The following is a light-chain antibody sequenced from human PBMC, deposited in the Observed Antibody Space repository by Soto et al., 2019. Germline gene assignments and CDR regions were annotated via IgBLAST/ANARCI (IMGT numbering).Light chain of an antibody. CDR2: AAS. V-gene: IGKV3-20*01. J-gene: IGKJ5*01. CDR1: QSVSSNY. Sequence: EIVLTQSPGTLSLSPGERATLSCRASQSVSSNYLVWYQQKPGQAPSLLIYAASSRATGIPDRFSGSGSGTDFTLTISRLEPEDSAVYYCQQYGSSRWTFGQGTRLEIK. CDR3: QQYGSSRWT.